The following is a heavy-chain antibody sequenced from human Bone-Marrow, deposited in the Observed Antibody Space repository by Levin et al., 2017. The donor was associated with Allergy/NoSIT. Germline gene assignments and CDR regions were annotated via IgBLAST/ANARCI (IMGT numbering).Heavy chain of an antibody. CDR1: GFTVSSNY. D-gene: IGHD3-10*01. V-gene: IGHV3-53*01. CDR3: ARRWFGELLSL. J-gene: IGHJ4*02. Sequence: PGGSLRLSCAASGFTVSSNYMSWVRQAPGKGPEWVSVIYSGGSTYYADSVKGRFTISRNNSKNTLYLQMNSLRAEDTAVYYCARRWFGELLSLCGQGTLVTVSS. CDR2: IYSGGST.